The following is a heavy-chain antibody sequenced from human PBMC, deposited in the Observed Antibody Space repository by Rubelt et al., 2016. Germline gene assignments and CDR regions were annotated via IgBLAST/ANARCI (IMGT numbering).Heavy chain of an antibody. CDR3: AKGRLYSGVAYFDS. Sequence: EVQLVESGGGLIQPGGSLRLSCAASGFTVSSNYMSWVRQAPGTGLEWVSVIYSGGSTYYADSLKGRFTISRENSRNTLYLQLNGLRAEETAVYYCAKGRLYSGVAYFDSWGQGALVTVSS. J-gene: IGHJ4*02. CDR2: IYSGGST. D-gene: IGHD2-15*01. V-gene: IGHV3-53*01. CDR1: GFTVSSNY.